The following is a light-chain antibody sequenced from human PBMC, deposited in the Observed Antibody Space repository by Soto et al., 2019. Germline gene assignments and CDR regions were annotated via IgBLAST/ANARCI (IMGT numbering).Light chain of an antibody. CDR1: SSDIGRYNL. J-gene: IGLJ2*01. CDR3: SSYAGTSTFVL. Sequence: QSVLTQPAPVSGSPGHSISISCTGSSSDIGRYNLVSWYQHHPGKAPKLIIYEATKRPSGVSDRISGSKSGNTASLTISGLQAEDEADYYCSSYAGTSTFVLFGGGTKVTVL. CDR2: EAT. V-gene: IGLV2-23*01.